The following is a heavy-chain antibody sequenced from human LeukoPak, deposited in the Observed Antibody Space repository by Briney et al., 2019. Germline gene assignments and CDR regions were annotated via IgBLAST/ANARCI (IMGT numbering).Heavy chain of an antibody. J-gene: IGHJ2*01. D-gene: IGHD3-3*01. CDR2: ISYDGSNK. Sequence: PGRSLRLSCAASGFTFSSYGMHWARQAPGKGLEWVAVISYDGSNKFYADSVKGRFTISRDNSKNTLYLQMNSLRAEDTAVYYCAKESGYFYWYFDLWGRGTLVTVSS. CDR3: AKESGYFYWYFDL. CDR1: GFTFSSYG. V-gene: IGHV3-30*18.